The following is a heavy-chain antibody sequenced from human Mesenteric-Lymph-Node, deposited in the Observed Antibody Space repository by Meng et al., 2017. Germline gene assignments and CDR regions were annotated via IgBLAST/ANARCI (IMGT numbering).Heavy chain of an antibody. V-gene: IGHV4-34*01. J-gene: IGHJ5*01. D-gene: IGHD3-10*01. CDR2: VTHSGST. CDR3: AKGRANYFGSKHNYFDS. Sequence: QVQVLVVGRGPLTPWGTLALTWAVYGGSFTAYSWTWIRQAPGKGPGLIGEVTHSGSTTYNPSLASRVSISVDKPKKQFSLTLNSVTAADTAVYYCAKGRANYFGSKHNYFDSWGQGTLVTVSS. CDR1: GGSFTAYS.